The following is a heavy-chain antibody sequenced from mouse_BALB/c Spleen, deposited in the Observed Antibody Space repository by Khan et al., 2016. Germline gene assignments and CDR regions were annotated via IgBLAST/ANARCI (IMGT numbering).Heavy chain of an antibody. V-gene: IGHV14-3*02. D-gene: IGHD2-1*01. J-gene: IGHJ3*01. CDR2: IDPANGNT. CDR1: GFNIKDTY. Sequence: EVELVESGAELVKPGASVKLSCTASGFNIKDTYMHWVKQRPEQGLEWIGRIDPANGNTKYDPKFQGKATITADTSSNTAYLQLSSLTSEDTAVYYCASSRGDYGNYAWFAYWGQGTLVTVSA. CDR3: ASSRGDYGNYAWFAY.